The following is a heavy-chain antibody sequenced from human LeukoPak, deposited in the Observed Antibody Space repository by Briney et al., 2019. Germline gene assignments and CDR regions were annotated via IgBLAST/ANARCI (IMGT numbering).Heavy chain of an antibody. CDR2: IRSKAYGRTT. V-gene: IGHV3-49*04. Sequence: GGSLRLSYTGSGFTFGDYAMTWVRQAPGKGLEFVGLIRSKAYGRTTESAASVKGRFTISRDDSKSIAYLQMNNLKIEDTAVYYCNRWVKESRFMEWPPDCGGQGTLVTVSS. CDR3: NRWVKESRFMEWPPDC. D-gene: IGHD3-3*01. J-gene: IGHJ4*02. CDR1: GFTFGDYA.